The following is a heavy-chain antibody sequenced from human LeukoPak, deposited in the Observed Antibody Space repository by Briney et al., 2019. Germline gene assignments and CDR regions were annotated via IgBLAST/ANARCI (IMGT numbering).Heavy chain of an antibody. Sequence: GGSLRLSCAASGFTFSSYAMHWVRQAPGKGLEYVSAISSNGGSTYYANSVKGRFTISRDNSKNTLYLQMGSLRAEDMAVYYCARDGDDSRDAFDIRGQGTMVTVSS. V-gene: IGHV3-64*01. J-gene: IGHJ3*02. D-gene: IGHD3-22*01. CDR1: GFTFSSYA. CDR2: ISSNGGST. CDR3: ARDGDDSRDAFDI.